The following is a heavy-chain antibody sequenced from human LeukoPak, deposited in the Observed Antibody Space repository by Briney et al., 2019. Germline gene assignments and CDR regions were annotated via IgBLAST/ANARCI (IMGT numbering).Heavy chain of an antibody. Sequence: GGSLRLSCAASGFTFSSYGMHWVRQAPGKGLEWVAFIRYDGSNKYYADSVKGRFTISRDNSKNTLYLQMNSLRAEDTAVYYCARDTLPSQYSSSWSFYYYYGMDVWGQGTTVTVSS. CDR2: IRYDGSNK. CDR1: GFTFSSYG. CDR3: ARDTLPSQYSSSWSFYYYYGMDV. D-gene: IGHD6-13*01. J-gene: IGHJ6*01. V-gene: IGHV3-30*02.